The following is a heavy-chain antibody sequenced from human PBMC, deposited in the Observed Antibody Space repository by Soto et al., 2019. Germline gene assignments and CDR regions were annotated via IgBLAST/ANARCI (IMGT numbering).Heavy chain of an antibody. CDR1: GYNFGGYR. CDR2: IYPSDSDT. J-gene: IGHJ4*02. CDR3: ARGGVSTRTFDS. Sequence: PXESLVICSKGSGYNFGGYRHAWVRQMPGKGLELMGIIYPSDSDTRYRPSFQGQVTISADKSISSAYLQWSSLRASYTAMYYCARGGVSTRTFDSWGQGTPVTVSS. D-gene: IGHD3-3*01. V-gene: IGHV5-51*01.